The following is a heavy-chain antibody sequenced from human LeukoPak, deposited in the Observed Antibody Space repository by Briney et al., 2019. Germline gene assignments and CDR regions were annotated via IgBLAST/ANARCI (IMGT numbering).Heavy chain of an antibody. CDR3: ASTVELRESWFDP. CDR1: GGTFSSYA. Sequence: ASVKVSCKASGGTFSSYAISWVRQAPGQGLEWMGGIIPIFGTANYAQKFQGRVTITADKSTSTAYMELSGLRSEDTAVYYCASTVELRESWFDPWGQGTLVTVSS. D-gene: IGHD1-7*01. V-gene: IGHV1-69*06. J-gene: IGHJ5*02. CDR2: IIPIFGTA.